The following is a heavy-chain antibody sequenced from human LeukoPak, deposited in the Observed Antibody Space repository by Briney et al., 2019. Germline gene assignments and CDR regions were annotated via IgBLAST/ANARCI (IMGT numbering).Heavy chain of an antibody. CDR3: ARDLGSSGYYYEAFDY. CDR2: ISYDGSNK. J-gene: IGHJ4*02. Sequence: GGSLRLSCAASGFTFSSYAMHWVRQAPGKGLEWVAVISYDGSNKYYADSVKGRFTISRDNSKNTLYLQMNSLRAEDTAVYYCARDLGSSGYYYEAFDYWGQGTLVTVSS. D-gene: IGHD3-22*01. CDR1: GFTFSSYA. V-gene: IGHV3-30-3*01.